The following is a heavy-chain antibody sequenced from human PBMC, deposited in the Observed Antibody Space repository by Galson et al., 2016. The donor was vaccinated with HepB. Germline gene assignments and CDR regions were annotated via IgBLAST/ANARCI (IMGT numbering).Heavy chain of an antibody. Sequence: SLGLSCAASGCAFSSAGMHRFRQAPGKGLDGVADICADGGNKYYVDSVKGRFTISTDNSKDTVYLQMNSLRADDTAVYYCAREMYTGSYIIDYWGQGTLVTVSS. D-gene: IGHD1-26*01. CDR2: ICADGGNK. CDR3: AREMYTGSYIIDY. V-gene: IGHV3-33*01. CDR1: GCAFSSAG. J-gene: IGHJ4*02.